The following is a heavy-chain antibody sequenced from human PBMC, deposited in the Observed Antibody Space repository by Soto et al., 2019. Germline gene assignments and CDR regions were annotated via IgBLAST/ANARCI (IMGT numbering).Heavy chain of an antibody. V-gene: IGHV4-30-4*01. D-gene: IGHD1-26*01. CDR3: VREWAVGATKADP. CDR1: GGSMSSDDYY. CDR2: IYHSGST. J-gene: IGHJ5*02. Sequence: QVQLQESGPGLVKPSQTLSLTCTVSGGSMSSDDYYWSWIRQPPGKGLEWIGYIYHSGSTDYNPSLKSRVTISVETSKNQFSLRLSSVTAADTAVYYWVREWAVGATKADPWGQGTLFTVSS.